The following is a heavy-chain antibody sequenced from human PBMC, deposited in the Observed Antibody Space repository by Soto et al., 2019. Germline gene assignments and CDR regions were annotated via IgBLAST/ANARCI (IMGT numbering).Heavy chain of an antibody. J-gene: IGHJ4*02. CDR3: ANIGRDVYPRLDDY. CDR2: ISGSGGST. Sequence: GGSLRLSCAASGFTFSSYAMSWVRQAPGKGLEWVSAISGSGGSTYYADSVKGRFTISRDNSKNTLYLQMNSLRAEDTAVYYCANIGRDVYPRLDDYWGQGTLVTVSS. D-gene: IGHD2-2*02. CDR1: GFTFSSYA. V-gene: IGHV3-23*01.